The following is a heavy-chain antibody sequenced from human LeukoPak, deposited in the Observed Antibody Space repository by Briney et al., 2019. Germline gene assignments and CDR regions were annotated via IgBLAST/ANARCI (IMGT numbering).Heavy chain of an antibody. J-gene: IGHJ5*02. V-gene: IGHV3-23*01. D-gene: IGHD2-2*02. CDR3: AKGWSASCYSGGET. Sequence: GGSLRLSCAASGFTSANYAMTWVRQAPGQGQEWVSSICGGDTNTFYADSVKGRFTISRDDSKNMLYLQMNGLRADDSAIYYCAKGWSASCYSGGETWGRGTLVTVSS. CDR1: GFTSANYA. CDR2: ICGGDTNT.